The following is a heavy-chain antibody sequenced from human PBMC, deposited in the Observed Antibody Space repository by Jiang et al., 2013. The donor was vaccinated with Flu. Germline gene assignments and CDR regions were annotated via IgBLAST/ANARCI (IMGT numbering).Heavy chain of an antibody. J-gene: IGHJ6*02. D-gene: IGHD3-9*01. CDR3: ARDALLRFFDGAYYYGMDV. Sequence: LLKPSETLSLTCTVSGGSVSSGSYYWSWIRQPPGKGLEWIGYIYYSGSTNYNPSLKSRVTISVDTSKNQFSLKLSSVTAADTAVYYCARDALLRFFDGAYYYGMDVWGQGTTVTVSS. CDR1: GGSVSSGSYY. V-gene: IGHV4-61*01. CDR2: IYYSGST.